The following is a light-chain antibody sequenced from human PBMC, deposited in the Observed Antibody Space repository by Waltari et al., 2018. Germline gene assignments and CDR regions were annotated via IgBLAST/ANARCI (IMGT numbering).Light chain of an antibody. CDR3: SSYTTSSTRV. J-gene: IGLJ1*01. Sequence: QSALTQPASMSGSPGQSIPISCTGTSSDVGGYNYVSWYQKHPGKAPKVMIYDVSNRPSGVSNRFSGSKSGNTASLTISGLQAEDEADYYCSSYTTSSTRVFGTGTKVTVL. V-gene: IGLV2-14*01. CDR1: SSDVGGYNY. CDR2: DVS.